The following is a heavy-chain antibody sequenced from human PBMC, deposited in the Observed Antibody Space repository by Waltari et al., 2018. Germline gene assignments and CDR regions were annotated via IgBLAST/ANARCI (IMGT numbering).Heavy chain of an antibody. J-gene: IGHJ4*02. CDR3: ARGVNWNWRYFDY. D-gene: IGHD1-7*01. CDR1: GYTFTSYY. Sequence: QVQLVQPGAEVKKPGASVKVSCKASGYTFTSYYMHWVRRAPGQGLEWMGIINPRCCSTSYAQKFQGRVTMTRDTSTSTVYMELSSLRSEDTAVYYCARGVNWNWRYFDYWGQGTLVTVSS. V-gene: IGHV1-46*01. CDR2: INPRCCST.